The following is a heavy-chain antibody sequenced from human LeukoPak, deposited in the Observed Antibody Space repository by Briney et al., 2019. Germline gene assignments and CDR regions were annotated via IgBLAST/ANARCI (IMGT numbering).Heavy chain of an antibody. D-gene: IGHD1-26*01. V-gene: IGHV1-18*01. Sequence: GSSVKVSCKASGGTFSSYAISWVRQAPGQGLEWMGWISAYNGNTNYAQKLQGRVTMTTDTSTSTAYMELRSLRSDDTAMYYCAREGELLAYFDYWGQGTLVTVSS. J-gene: IGHJ4*02. CDR1: GGTFSSYA. CDR2: ISAYNGNT. CDR3: AREGELLAYFDY.